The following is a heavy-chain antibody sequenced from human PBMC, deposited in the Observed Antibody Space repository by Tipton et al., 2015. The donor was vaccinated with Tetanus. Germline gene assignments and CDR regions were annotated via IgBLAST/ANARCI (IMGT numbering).Heavy chain of an antibody. Sequence: SLRLSCTDSGFTVSRRWMHWVRQAPGKGLVWVSRIKTDGTGIIYADSVKGRFTISRDNAKNTLFLQMNSLRAEDTALYYCATETGYCSGGTCYSQGLDSWGQGTLVTVSS. D-gene: IGHD2-15*01. CDR2: IKTDGTGI. J-gene: IGHJ4*02. V-gene: IGHV3-74*01. CDR3: ATETGYCSGGTCYSQGLDS. CDR1: GFTVSRRW.